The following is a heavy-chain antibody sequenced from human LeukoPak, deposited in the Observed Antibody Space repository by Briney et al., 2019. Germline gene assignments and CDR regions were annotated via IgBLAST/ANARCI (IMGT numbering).Heavy chain of an antibody. V-gene: IGHV3-66*02. D-gene: IGHD3-22*01. J-gene: IGHJ4*02. CDR1: GFTVSSNY. CDR2: IYSGGST. Sequence: PGGSLRLSCAASGFTVSSNYMSWVRQAPGKGLEWVSVIYSGGSTYYADSVKGRFTISRDNSKITLYLQMNSLRAEDTAVYYCARDLVDSSGYSYYFDYWGQGTLVTVSS. CDR3: ARDLVDSSGYSYYFDY.